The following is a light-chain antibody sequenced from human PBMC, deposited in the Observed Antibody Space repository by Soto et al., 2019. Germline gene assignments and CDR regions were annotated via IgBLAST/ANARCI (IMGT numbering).Light chain of an antibody. CDR3: QQYNNWPPLT. CDR2: GAS. J-gene: IGKJ4*01. Sequence: EIVMTQSPATLSVSPGESATLSCRASQSVSGNLAWYQQKPGQAPRLLIYGASTRATGIPARFSGSGSGAEFTLTISSLQSEDFAVYYCQQYNNWPPLTFGGGTKVEIK. V-gene: IGKV3-15*01. CDR1: QSVSGN.